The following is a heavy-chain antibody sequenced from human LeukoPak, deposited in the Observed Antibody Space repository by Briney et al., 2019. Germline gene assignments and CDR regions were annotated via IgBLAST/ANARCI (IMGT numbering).Heavy chain of an antibody. CDR1: GFTFSSYG. D-gene: IGHD6-19*01. Sequence: GRSLRLSCAASGFTFSSYGMHWVRQAPGKGLEWVAVISYDGSNKYYADSVKGRFTISRDNSKNTLYLQMNSLRAEDTAVYYCAKDLYSVAGTVRDYWGQGTLVTVSS. CDR2: ISYDGSNK. J-gene: IGHJ4*02. CDR3: AKDLYSVAGTVRDY. V-gene: IGHV3-30*18.